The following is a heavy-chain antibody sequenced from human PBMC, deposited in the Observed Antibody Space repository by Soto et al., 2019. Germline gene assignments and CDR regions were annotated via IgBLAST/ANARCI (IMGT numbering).Heavy chain of an antibody. CDR2: IYSGGST. Sequence: PGGSLRLSCAASGFTVSSNYMSWVRQAPGKGLEWVSVIYSGGSTYYADSVKGRFTISRDNSKNTLYLQMNSLRVDDTAVYHCARGLGYCSGGSCYHGAFDIWGQGTMVTVSS. CDR3: ARGLGYCSGGSCYHGAFDI. CDR1: GFTVSSNY. J-gene: IGHJ3*02. V-gene: IGHV3-53*01. D-gene: IGHD2-15*01.